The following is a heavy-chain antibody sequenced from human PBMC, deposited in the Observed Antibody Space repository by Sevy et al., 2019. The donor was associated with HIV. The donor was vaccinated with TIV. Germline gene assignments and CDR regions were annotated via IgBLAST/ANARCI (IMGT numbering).Heavy chain of an antibody. V-gene: IGHV3-23*01. CDR3: AKRLAVPGPYFDH. D-gene: IGHD6-19*01. CDR2: IRGSGGNT. J-gene: IGHJ4*02. CDR1: GFTFSSYA. Sequence: GGSLRLSCAASGFTFSSYAMSWVRQAPGKGLEWVSAIRGSGGNTYYADSVKGRFTISRDNSKNTLYLQMNSLRAEDTAVYYCAKRLAVPGPYFDHWGQGTLVTVSS.